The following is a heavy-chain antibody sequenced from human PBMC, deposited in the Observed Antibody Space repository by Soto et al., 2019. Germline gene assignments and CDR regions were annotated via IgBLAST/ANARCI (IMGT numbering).Heavy chain of an antibody. D-gene: IGHD4-4*01. Sequence: VQLVESGGGVVQPGRSLRLSCAASGFTFRIFGMHWVRQAPGKGLEWAAIIWYDGSNAYYADSVRGLFTISRDNSKHTVYLQMNSRRAEDTAVNYCARDKGSSTVSSCISQEGYFDSWGQGTLVTVSS. V-gene: IGHV3-33*01. CDR2: IWYDGSNA. J-gene: IGHJ4*02. CDR1: GFTFRIFG. CDR3: ARDKGSSTVSSCISQEGYFDS.